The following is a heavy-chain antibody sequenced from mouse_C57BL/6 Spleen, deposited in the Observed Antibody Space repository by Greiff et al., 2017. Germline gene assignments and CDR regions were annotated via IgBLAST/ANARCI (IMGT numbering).Heavy chain of an antibody. CDR3: ARSNWDGAWFAY. J-gene: IGHJ3*01. Sequence: DVQLVESGAELVKPGASVKLSCTASGFNIKDYYMHWVKQRTEQGLEWIGRIDPEDGETKYAPKFQGKATITADTSSNTAYLQLSSLTSEDTAVYYCARSNWDGAWFAYWGQGTLVTVSA. CDR2: IDPEDGET. CDR1: GFNIKDYY. V-gene: IGHV14-2*01. D-gene: IGHD4-1*01.